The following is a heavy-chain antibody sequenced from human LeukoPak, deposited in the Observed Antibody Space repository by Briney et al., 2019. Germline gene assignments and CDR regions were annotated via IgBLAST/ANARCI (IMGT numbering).Heavy chain of an antibody. CDR2: INTNTGNP. CDR1: GYTFTSYA. D-gene: IGHD3-22*01. V-gene: IGHV7-4-1*02. J-gene: IGHJ4*02. CDR3: ARHNLNYDSSGYYAYFDY. Sequence: GASVKVSCKASGYTFTSYAMNWVRQAPGQGLEWMGWINTNTGNPTYAQGLTGRFVFSLDTSVSTAYLQISSLKAEDTAVYYCARHNLNYDSSGYYAYFDYWGQGTLVTVSS.